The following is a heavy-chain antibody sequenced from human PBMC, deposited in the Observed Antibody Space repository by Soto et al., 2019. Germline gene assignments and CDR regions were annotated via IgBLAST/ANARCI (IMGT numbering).Heavy chain of an antibody. Sequence: EVQLVESGGGVVQPGGSLRLSCAASGLIFSDYHMDWVRQAPGKGLAWVGRIRRKANSSTTEYAASVKGRFTISRDDSKTSLYLQLNSLKSEDTAVYYCAMLGGWSGGSSGMDVWGQGTTVTVSS. CDR2: IRRKANSSTT. D-gene: IGHD6-19*01. V-gene: IGHV3-72*01. J-gene: IGHJ6*02. CDR3: AMLGGWSGGSSGMDV. CDR1: GLIFSDYH.